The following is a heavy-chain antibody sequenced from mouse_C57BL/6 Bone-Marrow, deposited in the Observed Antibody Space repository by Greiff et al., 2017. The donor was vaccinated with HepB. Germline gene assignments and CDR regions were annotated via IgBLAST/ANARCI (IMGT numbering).Heavy chain of an antibody. J-gene: IGHJ1*03. CDR1: GFTFSDYG. D-gene: IGHD1-1*01. Sequence: EVNLVESGGGLVKPGGSLKLSCAASGFTFSDYGMHWVRQAPEKGLEWVAYISSGSSTIYYADTVKGRFTISRDNAKNTLFLQMTSLRSEDTAMYYCARNYYGSSFYWYFDVWGTGTTVTVSS. V-gene: IGHV5-17*01. CDR3: ARNYYGSSFYWYFDV. CDR2: ISSGSSTI.